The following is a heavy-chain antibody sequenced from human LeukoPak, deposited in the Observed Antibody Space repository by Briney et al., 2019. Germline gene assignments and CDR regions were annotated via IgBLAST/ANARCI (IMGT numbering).Heavy chain of an antibody. Sequence: PSETLSLTCAVYGGSFSGYYWSWIRQPPGKGLEWIGEINHSGGTNYNPSLKSRVTISVDTSKNQFSLKLSSVTAADTAVYYCARGVGPRVDYWGQGTLVTVSS. CDR3: ARGVGPRVDY. CDR2: INHSGGT. V-gene: IGHV4-34*01. D-gene: IGHD3-16*01. CDR1: GGSFSGYY. J-gene: IGHJ4*02.